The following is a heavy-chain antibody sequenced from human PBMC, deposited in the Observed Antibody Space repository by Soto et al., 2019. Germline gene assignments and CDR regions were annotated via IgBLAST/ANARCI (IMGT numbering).Heavy chain of an antibody. J-gene: IGHJ4*02. CDR3: ARNARELLLPQN. V-gene: IGHV1-18*01. D-gene: IGHD1-26*01. CDR1: AYTFTSYG. CDR2: ISAYNGNT. Sequence: ASVKVSCKASAYTFTSYGISWVRQAPGQGLEWMGWISAYNGNTNYAQKLQGRVTMTTDTSTSTAYMELRSLRSDDTAVYYCARNARELLLPQNWGQGTLVTVSS.